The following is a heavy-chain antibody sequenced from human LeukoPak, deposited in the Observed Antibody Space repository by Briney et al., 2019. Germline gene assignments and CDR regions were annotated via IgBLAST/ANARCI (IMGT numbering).Heavy chain of an antibody. CDR2: IYYIGNT. J-gene: IGHJ4*02. D-gene: IGHD6-19*01. Sequence: SETLSLTCTVSGGSVSSNTYHWSWIRQPPGKGLEWIGYIYYIGNTNYNPSLKSRATISIDTSKNQFSLKLSSVPAADTAVYYCARFRGSGWYYFDYWGQGTPVSVSS. V-gene: IGHV4-61*01. CDR3: ARFRGSGWYYFDY. CDR1: GGSVSSNTYH.